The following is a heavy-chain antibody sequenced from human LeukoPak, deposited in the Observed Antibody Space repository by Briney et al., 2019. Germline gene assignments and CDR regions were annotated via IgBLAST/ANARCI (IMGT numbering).Heavy chain of an antibody. Sequence: GRSLRLSCAASGFTFSSYAMHWVRQAPGKELEWVAVISYDGSNKYYADSVKGRFTISRDNSKNTLYLQMNSLRAEDTAVYYCARDRQYYYGSGVFDYWGQGTLVTVSS. CDR2: ISYDGSNK. V-gene: IGHV3-30-3*01. J-gene: IGHJ4*02. D-gene: IGHD3-10*01. CDR1: GFTFSSYA. CDR3: ARDRQYYYGSGVFDY.